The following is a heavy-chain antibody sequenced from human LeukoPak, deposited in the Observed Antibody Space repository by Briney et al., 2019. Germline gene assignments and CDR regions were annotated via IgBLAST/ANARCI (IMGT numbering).Heavy chain of an antibody. CDR2: LSGSGGGT. CDR1: GITLSNYG. CDR3: AKRGVVIRVILVGFHKEAYYFDS. V-gene: IGHV3-23*01. Sequence: GGSLRLSCAVSGITLSNYGMSWVRQAPGKGLDWVAGLSGSGGGTNYADSVKGRFTISRDNRKNTLYLQMNSLRAEDTAVYFCAKRGVVIRVILVGFHKEAYYFDSWGQGALVTVSS. D-gene: IGHD3-22*01. J-gene: IGHJ4*02.